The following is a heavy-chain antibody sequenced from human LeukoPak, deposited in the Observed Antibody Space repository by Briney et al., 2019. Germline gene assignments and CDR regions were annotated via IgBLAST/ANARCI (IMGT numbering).Heavy chain of an antibody. CDR3: ARCRPGSSSWYGPPPIDY. Sequence: GGPLRLSCAASGFTFSSYSMNWVRQAPGKGLEWVSYISSSGSTIYYADSVKGRFTISRDNAKNSLYLQMNCLRAEDTAVYYCARCRPGSSSWYGPPPIDYWGQGTLVSVSS. J-gene: IGHJ4*02. V-gene: IGHV3-48*04. CDR2: ISSSGSTI. D-gene: IGHD6-13*01. CDR1: GFTFSSYS.